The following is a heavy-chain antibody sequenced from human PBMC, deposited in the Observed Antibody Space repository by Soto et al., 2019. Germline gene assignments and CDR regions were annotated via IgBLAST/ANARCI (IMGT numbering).Heavy chain of an antibody. Sequence: SGPTLVNPTQTLTLTCTFSGFSLSTSGMYVSWIRQPPGKALEWLALIDWDDDKYYSTSLKTRLTISKDTSKNQVVLTMTNMDPVDTATYYCARSITMVRGVQFFDYWGQGTLVTVSS. V-gene: IGHV2-70*01. CDR3: ARSITMVRGVQFFDY. J-gene: IGHJ4*02. D-gene: IGHD3-10*01. CDR1: GFSLSTSGMY. CDR2: IDWDDDK.